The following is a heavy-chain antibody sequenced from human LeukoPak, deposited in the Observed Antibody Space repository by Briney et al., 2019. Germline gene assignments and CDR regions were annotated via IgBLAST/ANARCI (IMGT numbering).Heavy chain of an antibody. V-gene: IGHV1-69*05. J-gene: IGHJ3*02. Sequence: GSSVKVSCKASGGTFISYAISWVRQAPGQGLEWMGGIIPIFGTANYAQKFQGRVTITTDESTSTAYMELSSLRSEDTAVYYCASSCGGDCRTRGYDAFDIWGQGTMVTVSS. D-gene: IGHD2-21*02. CDR2: IIPIFGTA. CDR1: GGTFISYA. CDR3: ASSCGGDCRTRGYDAFDI.